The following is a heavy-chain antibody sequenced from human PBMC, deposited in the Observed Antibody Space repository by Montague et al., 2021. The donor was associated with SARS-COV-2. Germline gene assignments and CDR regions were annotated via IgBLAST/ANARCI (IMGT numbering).Heavy chain of an antibody. D-gene: IGHD6-19*01. V-gene: IGHV4-59*01. CDR3: ARGSGWMGNAFDI. J-gene: IGHJ3*02. CDR2: IYYSGST. Sequence: SETLSLTCTVSGGSISIYYWSWIRQPPGKGLEWIGYIYYSGSTNXNPSLKSRVTISVDTSKNQFSLKLSSVTAADTAVYYCARGSGWMGNAFDIWGQGAMVTASS. CDR1: GGSISIYY.